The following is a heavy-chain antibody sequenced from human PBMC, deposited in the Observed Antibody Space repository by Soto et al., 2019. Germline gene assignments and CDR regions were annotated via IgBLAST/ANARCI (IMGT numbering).Heavy chain of an antibody. CDR3: GGGPRFYYYDSSVYWAP. J-gene: IGHJ4*02. D-gene: IGHD3-22*01. Sequence: PSETLSLTCAVYGGSFSGYYWSWIRQPPGKGLEWIGEINHSGSTNYNPSLKSRVTISVDTSKNQFSLKLSSVTAADTAVYYCGGGPRFYYYDSSVYWAPGGKEPRVTVPS. CDR1: GGSFSGYY. CDR2: INHSGST. V-gene: IGHV4-34*01.